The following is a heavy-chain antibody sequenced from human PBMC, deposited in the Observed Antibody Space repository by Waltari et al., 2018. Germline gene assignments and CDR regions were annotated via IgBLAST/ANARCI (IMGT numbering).Heavy chain of an antibody. V-gene: IGHV1-69*05. J-gene: IGHJ6*02. CDR3: ARGAPGGDYVDYYYYGMDV. Sequence: QVQLVQSGAEVKKPGSSVKVSCKASGGTFSSYAISWVRQAPGPGLGWMGGIIPIFGTANYQQKFQGRVTITTDESTSTAYMELSSLRSEDTAVYYCARGAPGGDYVDYYYYGMDVWGQGTTVTVSS. CDR1: GGTFSSYA. D-gene: IGHD4-17*01. CDR2: IIPIFGTA.